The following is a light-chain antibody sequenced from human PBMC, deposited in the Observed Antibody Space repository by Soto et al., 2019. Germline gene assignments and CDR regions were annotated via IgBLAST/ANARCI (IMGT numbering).Light chain of an antibody. CDR3: HQYNSYSHT. J-gene: IGKJ2*01. CDR1: QSISSW. V-gene: IGKV1-5*03. CDR2: KAS. Sequence: DIQMTQSPSTLSASVGDRVTITCRASQSISSWLAWYQQKPGKAPKLLIYKASSLHSGVPSRFSGSGSGTEFTLTISSLQPDDFATYYYHQYNSYSHTFGQGTKLDIK.